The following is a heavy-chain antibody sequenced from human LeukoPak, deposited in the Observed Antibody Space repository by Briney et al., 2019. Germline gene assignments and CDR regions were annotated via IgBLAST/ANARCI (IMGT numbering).Heavy chain of an antibody. CDR2: ISGSGGST. CDR3: AKIGVTIFAPIGY. V-gene: IGHV3-23*01. CDR1: GFTFSSYA. D-gene: IGHD3-3*01. Sequence: PGGSLRLSCAASGFTFSSYAMRWVRQAPAKGLEWVSAISGSGGSTYYADSVKGRFTISRDNSKNTLYLQMNSLRAEDTAVYYCAKIGVTIFAPIGYWGQGTLVTVSS. J-gene: IGHJ4*02.